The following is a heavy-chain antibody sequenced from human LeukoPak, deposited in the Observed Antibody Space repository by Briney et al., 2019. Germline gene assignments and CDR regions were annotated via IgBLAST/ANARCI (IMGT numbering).Heavy chain of an antibody. CDR2: ISSSSSSTI. D-gene: IGHD5-24*01. CDR1: GYRFTSYW. J-gene: IGHJ6*02. CDR3: ARGTEMDSDGMDV. V-gene: IGHV3-48*04. Sequence: GESLKISCKGSGYRFTSYWIGWVRQAPGKGLEWVSYISSSSSSTIYYADSVKGRFTISRDNAKNSLYLQMNSLRAEDTAVYYCARGTEMDSDGMDVWGQGTTVTVSS.